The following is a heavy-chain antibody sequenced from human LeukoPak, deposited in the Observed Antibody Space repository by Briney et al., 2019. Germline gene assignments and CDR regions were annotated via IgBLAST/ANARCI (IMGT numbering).Heavy chain of an antibody. Sequence: GGSLRLSCAASGFTFSSYAMSWVRQAPGKGLEWVSLIYNSGSIYYADSVKGRFTVSRDNSTNTLYLQMNSLRAEDTAVYYCARVRRGANYDILTGLRRYYYYYMDVWGKGTTVTISS. D-gene: IGHD3-9*01. CDR2: IYNSGSI. CDR1: GFTFSSYA. V-gene: IGHV3-66*01. J-gene: IGHJ6*03. CDR3: ARVRRGANYDILTGLRRYYYYYMDV.